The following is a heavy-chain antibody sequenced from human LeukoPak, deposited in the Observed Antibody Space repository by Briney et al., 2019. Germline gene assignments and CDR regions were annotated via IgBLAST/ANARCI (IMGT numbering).Heavy chain of an antibody. CDR1: GFTVSSNY. J-gene: IGHJ4*02. CDR2: IYSGGST. D-gene: IGHD4-23*01. Sequence: GGSLRLSCAASGFTVSSNYMSWVRQAPGKGLEWVSVIYSGGSTYYADSVKGRFTTSRDNAKNSLYLQMNSLRAEDTAVYYCARVFDYGGKLDYWGQGTLVTVSS. CDR3: ARVFDYGGKLDY. V-gene: IGHV3-53*01.